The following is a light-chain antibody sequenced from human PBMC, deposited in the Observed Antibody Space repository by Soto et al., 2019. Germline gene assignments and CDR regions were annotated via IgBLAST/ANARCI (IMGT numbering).Light chain of an antibody. Sequence: EVVMKQSPATLSVTPGDTATLSCRASQSVSSSLAWYQQKPGQPPRLLIYGASTRATDIPARFSGSGSGTEFTLTISSLQSEDFALYYCQQYNNWPLTFGGGTKVDI. J-gene: IGKJ4*01. CDR1: QSVSSS. CDR2: GAS. CDR3: QQYNNWPLT. V-gene: IGKV3-15*01.